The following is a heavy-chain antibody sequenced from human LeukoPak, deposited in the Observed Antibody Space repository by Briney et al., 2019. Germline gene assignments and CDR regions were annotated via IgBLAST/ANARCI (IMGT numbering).Heavy chain of an antibody. Sequence: GRSLRLSCEASGYTFDDYAMHWVRQAPGKGLEWVSAISWNSGSIGYADSVKGRFTISRDNGKNFLYLQMNSLRTEDTALYYCAKGHTYGLGESYLDFWGQGTLVSVSS. CDR3: AKGHTYGLGESYLDF. CDR1: GYTFDDYA. CDR2: ISWNSGSI. J-gene: IGHJ4*02. V-gene: IGHV3-9*01. D-gene: IGHD5-18*01.